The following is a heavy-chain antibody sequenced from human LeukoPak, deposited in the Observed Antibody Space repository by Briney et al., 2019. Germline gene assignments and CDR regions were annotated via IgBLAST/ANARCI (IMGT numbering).Heavy chain of an antibody. CDR3: AKGYSSGWKDAFDI. V-gene: IGHV3-30*02. CDR1: GFTFSSYA. J-gene: IGHJ3*02. Sequence: GGSLRLSCAASGFTFSSYAMSWVRQAPGKGLEWVAFIRYDGSNKYYADSVKGRFTISRDNSKNTLYLQMNSLRAEDTAVYYCAKGYSSGWKDAFDIWGQGTMVTVSS. D-gene: IGHD6-19*01. CDR2: IRYDGSNK.